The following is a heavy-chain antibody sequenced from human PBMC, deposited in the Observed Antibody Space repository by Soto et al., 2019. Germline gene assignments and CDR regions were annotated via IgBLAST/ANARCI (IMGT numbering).Heavy chain of an antibody. Sequence: SETLSLTCTVSGGSITSNKYYWGWIRQPPGKGLEWIGSLFYSVTTYYNPSLKSRVTIYVDTSKNQFSLKLNSVTAADTAVYYCASRHSSPYFDYWGQGTLVTVSS. CDR2: LFYSVTT. J-gene: IGHJ4*02. CDR1: GGSITSNKYY. D-gene: IGHD6-13*01. V-gene: IGHV4-39*01. CDR3: ASRHSSPYFDY.